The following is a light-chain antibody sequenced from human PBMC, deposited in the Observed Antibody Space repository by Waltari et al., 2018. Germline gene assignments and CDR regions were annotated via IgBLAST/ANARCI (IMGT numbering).Light chain of an antibody. CDR3: SSFTSTNTLL. CDR2: DVS. CDR1: SSYIGYYDY. J-gene: IGLJ2*01. V-gene: IGLV2-14*03. Sequence: QSALTQPASVSGSPGQSITISCTGTSSYIGYYDYVSWYQQHPGKAPKLIIYDVSERPSGVSNRFSGSKSGNTASLTISGLQAEDEADYYCSSFTSTNTLLFGGGTKLTVL.